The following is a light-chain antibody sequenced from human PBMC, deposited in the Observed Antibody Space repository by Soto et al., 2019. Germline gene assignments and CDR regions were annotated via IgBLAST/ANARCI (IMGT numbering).Light chain of an antibody. CDR3: TSYTSRNDFVV. V-gene: IGLV2-8*01. J-gene: IGLJ2*01. CDR2: EVY. Sequence: QSALTQPPSASGSPGRSVTISCTGTSSDVGGYNFVSWYQQHPGKAPKLLVYEVYKRPSGVPDRFSGCKSGNRASLTVSGLQAEDEADYYCTSYTSRNDFVVFGGGTKVTVL. CDR1: SSDVGGYNF.